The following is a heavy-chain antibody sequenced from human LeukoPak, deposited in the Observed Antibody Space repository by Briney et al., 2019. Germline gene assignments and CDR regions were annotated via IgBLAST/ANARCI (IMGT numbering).Heavy chain of an antibody. CDR3: ARGGSSSPTLDY. J-gene: IGHJ4*02. Sequence: GRSLRLSCAASGFTFSSYGMHWVRQAPGKGLEWVAVIWYDGSNKYYADSVKGRFTISRDNSKNTLYLQMNSLRAEDTAVYYCARGGSSSPTLDYWGQGTLVTVSS. D-gene: IGHD6-13*01. V-gene: IGHV3-33*01. CDR2: IWYDGSNK. CDR1: GFTFSSYG.